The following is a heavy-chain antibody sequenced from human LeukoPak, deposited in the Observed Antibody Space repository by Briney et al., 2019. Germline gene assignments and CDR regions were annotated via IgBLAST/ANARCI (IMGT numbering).Heavy chain of an antibody. CDR3: AKDFTGYGY. J-gene: IGHJ4*02. CDR2: EGSAGGT. Sequence: PGGSLRLSCAASGFTLTNRAVAWVRQAPGTGLEWVAAEGSAGGTYYADSVKGRFTISRDNSKNTLYLQMNSLRAEDTAVYYCAKDFTGYGYWGQGTLVTVSS. CDR1: GFTLTNRA. V-gene: IGHV3-23*01. D-gene: IGHD1-1*01.